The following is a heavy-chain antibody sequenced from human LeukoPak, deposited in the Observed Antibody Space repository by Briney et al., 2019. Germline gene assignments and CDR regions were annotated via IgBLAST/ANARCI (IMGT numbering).Heavy chain of an antibody. V-gene: IGHV4-38-2*02. CDR2: IYPSGST. D-gene: IGHD1-26*01. CDR1: GYSISSGYY. CDR3: ARDGIVGARNXPXX. Sequence: SETLSLTCTVSGYSISSGYYWGWIRQPPGKGLEWIGSIYPSGSTYYNPSLKSRVTISVDTSKNQFSLKLSSVTAADTAVYYCARDGIVGARNXPXXWG. J-gene: IGHJ1*01.